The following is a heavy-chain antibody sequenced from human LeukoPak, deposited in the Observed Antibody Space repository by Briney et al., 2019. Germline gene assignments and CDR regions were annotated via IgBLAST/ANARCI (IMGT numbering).Heavy chain of an antibody. D-gene: IGHD2-2*01. V-gene: IGHV3-23*01. J-gene: IGHJ1*01. CDR2: ISGSGGST. CDR1: GFTFSSYA. CDR3: AKLAFQYCSSTSCYYAEYFQH. Sequence: GGSLRLSCAASGFTFSSYAMSWVRQAQGKGLEWVSAISGSGGSTYYADSVKGRFTISRDNSKNTLYLQMNSLRAEDTAVYYCAKLAFQYCSSTSCYYAEYFQHWGQGTLVTVSS.